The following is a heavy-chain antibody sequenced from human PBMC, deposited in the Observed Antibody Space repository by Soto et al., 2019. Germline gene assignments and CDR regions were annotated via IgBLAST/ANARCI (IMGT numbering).Heavy chain of an antibody. CDR3: ARSIRGPRRFNGMDV. CDR1: GFSLTSPGMC. V-gene: IGHV2-70*13. CDR2: IERDDDDK. D-gene: IGHD1-20*01. Sequence: SGPTLVNRTETLTLTCTFSGFSLTSPGMCVSWIRQSPGKALEWLALIERDDDDKYYSTSLKTRLTISKDTRKNQVVLTMANMEPADTATYYCARSIRGPRRFNGMDVWG. J-gene: IGHJ6*04.